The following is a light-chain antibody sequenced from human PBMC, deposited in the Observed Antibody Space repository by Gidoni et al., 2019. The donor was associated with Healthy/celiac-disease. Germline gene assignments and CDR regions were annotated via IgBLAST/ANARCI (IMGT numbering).Light chain of an antibody. CDR3: QQYNNWPPWT. Sequence: EIVMTQSPATLSVSPGERATLSCRASQSVSSNLAWYQQTPGQAPRLLIYGASTRATGIPARFSGSASGTEFTLTISSLQSEDFAVYYCQQYNNWPPWTFGQGTKVEIK. J-gene: IGKJ1*01. CDR2: GAS. CDR1: QSVSSN. V-gene: IGKV3-15*01.